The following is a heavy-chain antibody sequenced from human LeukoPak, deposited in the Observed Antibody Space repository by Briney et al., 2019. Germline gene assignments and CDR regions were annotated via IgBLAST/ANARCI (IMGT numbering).Heavy chain of an antibody. V-gene: IGHV3-7*01. CDR2: IRQDGSEK. Sequence: GGSLRLSCAASGFTFSSYWMSWVRQAPGKGLEWVANIRQDGSEKYYVDSVKGRFTISRDNAKNSLYLQMNSLRAKDTAVYYCARDHYGDYVYYYYGMDVWGQGTTVTVSS. D-gene: IGHD4-17*01. J-gene: IGHJ6*02. CDR3: ARDHYGDYVYYYYGMDV. CDR1: GFTFSSYW.